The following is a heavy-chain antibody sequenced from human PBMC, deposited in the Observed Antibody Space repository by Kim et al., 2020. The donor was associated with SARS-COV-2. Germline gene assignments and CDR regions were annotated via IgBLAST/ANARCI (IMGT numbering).Heavy chain of an antibody. Sequence: SETLSLTCTVSGGSISSSSYYWGWIRQPPGKGLEWIGSIYYSGSTYYNPSLKSRVTISVDTSKNQFSLKLSSVTAADTAVYYCARDLGSSSYGDWFDPWGQGTLVTVSS. D-gene: IGHD2-2*01. J-gene: IGHJ5*02. CDR2: IYYSGST. CDR3: ARDLGSSSYGDWFDP. CDR1: GGSISSSSYY. V-gene: IGHV4-39*07.